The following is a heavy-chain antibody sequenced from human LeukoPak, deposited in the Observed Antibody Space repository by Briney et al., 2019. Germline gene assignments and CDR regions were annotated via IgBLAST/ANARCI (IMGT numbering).Heavy chain of an antibody. J-gene: IGHJ4*02. CDR1: GFTFRSYG. CDR3: ANGDCRGGWCSSGAH. D-gene: IGHD2-15*01. V-gene: IGHV3-30*02. CDR2: TRDDASKT. Sequence: QPGGSLTLSCTGSGFTFRSYGMHWARQAPGKGLEWVAYTRDDASKTWYGGSVKGRFTISRDNSKNTLYLHMNSVRGEDTAMYYCANGDCRGGWCSSGAHWGQGTLVTVSS.